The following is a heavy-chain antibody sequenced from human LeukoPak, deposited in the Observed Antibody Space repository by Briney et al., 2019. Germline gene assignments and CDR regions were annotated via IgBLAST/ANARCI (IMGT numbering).Heavy chain of an antibody. CDR3: ARETYDSSGSTMGDAFDI. Sequence: SVKVSCKASGGTFSSYTISWVRQAPGQGLEWMGRIIPILGIANYAQKFQGRVTITADKSTSTAYTELSSLRSEDTAVYYCARETYDSSGSTMGDAFDIWGQGTMVTVSS. CDR1: GGTFSSYT. D-gene: IGHD3-22*01. CDR2: IIPILGIA. V-gene: IGHV1-69*04. J-gene: IGHJ3*02.